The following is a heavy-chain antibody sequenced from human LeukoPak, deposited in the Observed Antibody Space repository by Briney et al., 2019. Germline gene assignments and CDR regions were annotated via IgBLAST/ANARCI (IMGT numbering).Heavy chain of an antibody. CDR3: ARGGYGGNSRDLDY. V-gene: IGHV3-23*01. Sequence: GGSLRLSCAASGFTFSSYAMSWVRQAPGKGLEWVSAISGSGGSTYYVDSVKGRFTISRDNFKNTLYLQMNSLRAEDTAVYYCARGGYGGNSRDLDYWGQGTLVTVSS. CDR2: ISGSGGST. D-gene: IGHD4-23*01. J-gene: IGHJ4*02. CDR1: GFTFSSYA.